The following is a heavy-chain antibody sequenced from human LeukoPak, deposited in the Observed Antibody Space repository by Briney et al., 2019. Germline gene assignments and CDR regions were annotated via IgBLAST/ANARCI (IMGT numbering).Heavy chain of an antibody. CDR3: ARAGYCSSTTCYDWFDP. D-gene: IGHD2-2*03. J-gene: IGHJ5*02. CDR1: GYTFTGYY. Sequence: ASVKVSCKAPGYTFTGYYMHWVRQAPGQGLEWMGWINPNSGGTNYAQKFQGRVTMTRDTSISTAYMELSRLGSDDTAVYYCARAGYCSSTTCYDWFDPWGQGTLVTVSS. V-gene: IGHV1-2*02. CDR2: INPNSGGT.